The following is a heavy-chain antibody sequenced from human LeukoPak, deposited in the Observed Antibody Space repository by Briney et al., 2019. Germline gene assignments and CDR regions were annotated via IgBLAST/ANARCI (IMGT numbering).Heavy chain of an antibody. CDR1: GFTFSSYG. V-gene: IGHV3-21*01. Sequence: GRSLRLSCAASGFTFSSYGMNWVRQAPGKGLEWVSSISTGSSYIYYADSVKGRFTISRDNAKNSLYLQMNSLRAEDTAVYYCARDEFSSSPGYFDYWGQGTLVTVSS. D-gene: IGHD6-6*01. CDR3: ARDEFSSSPGYFDY. CDR2: ISTGSSYI. J-gene: IGHJ4*02.